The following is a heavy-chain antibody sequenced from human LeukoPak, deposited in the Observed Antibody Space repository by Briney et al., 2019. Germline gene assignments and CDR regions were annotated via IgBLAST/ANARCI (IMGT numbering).Heavy chain of an antibody. CDR2: TNKEGTGT. D-gene: IGHD2-2*01. CDR3: AREMGSSSYVLDV. J-gene: IGHJ3*01. V-gene: IGHV3-74*01. CDR1: GFTFSDYW. Sequence: PGESLRLSCAASGFTFSDYWMHWVRQAPGKGLMWVSRTNKEGTGTTYADSVRGRFTISRDNAKNTLLLQVNSLRAEDTGVYYCAREMGSSSYVLDVWGQGTMVTVSS.